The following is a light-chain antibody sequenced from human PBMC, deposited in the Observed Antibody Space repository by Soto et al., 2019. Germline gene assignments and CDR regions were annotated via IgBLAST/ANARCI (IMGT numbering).Light chain of an antibody. Sequence: DIQLTQSPSFLSASVGDRVTITCRASQGISSYLAWYQQKPGKAPKLLIYAASTLQSGVPSRFSGSGFGTEFTLTISSLQPEDFATYYCQQLNSYPGLGQGTRLEIK. CDR3: QQLNSYPG. V-gene: IGKV1-9*01. J-gene: IGKJ5*01. CDR2: AAS. CDR1: QGISSY.